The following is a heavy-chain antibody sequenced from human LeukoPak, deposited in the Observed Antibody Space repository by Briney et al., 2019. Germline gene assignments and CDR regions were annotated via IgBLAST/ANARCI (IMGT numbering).Heavy chain of an antibody. Sequence: GGSLRLSCAASGLNFRDYGIHWVRQAPGKGLEWLSVTSGNGRFTDYADSVKGRFTISRDNSKNSLFLQIHSVRTEDTAFYYCAKEQRPDSFSDFDYWGQGTLVTVSS. CDR1: GLNFRDYG. CDR2: TSGNGRFT. D-gene: IGHD2/OR15-2a*01. CDR3: AKEQRPDSFSDFDY. V-gene: IGHV3-43*02. J-gene: IGHJ4*02.